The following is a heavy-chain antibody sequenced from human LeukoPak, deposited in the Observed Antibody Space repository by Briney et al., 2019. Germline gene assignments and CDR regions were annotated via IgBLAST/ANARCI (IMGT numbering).Heavy chain of an antibody. Sequence: GGSLRLSCAASGFTFSDNYMSWIRQAPGKGLEWVSCISGSSSYTNYVDSVKGRFTISRDNAKNTLYLQMNTLRAEDTAVYYCASLDYWGQGTPVTVSS. J-gene: IGHJ4*02. V-gene: IGHV3-11*06. CDR3: ASLDY. CDR2: ISGSSSYT. CDR1: GFTFSDNY.